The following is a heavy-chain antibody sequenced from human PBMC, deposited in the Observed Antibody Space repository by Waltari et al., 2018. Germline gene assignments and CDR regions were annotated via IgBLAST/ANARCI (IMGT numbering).Heavy chain of an antibody. CDR1: GFTFSSYW. J-gene: IGHJ2*01. Sequence: EVQLVESGGGLVQPGGSLRLSCAASGFTFSSYWMSWVRQAPGKGLEWVANIKQDGSEKYYVDSVKGRFTISRDNAKNSLYLQMNSLRAEDTAVYYCARGGYCSSTSCSYFDLWGRGTLVTVSS. V-gene: IGHV3-7*04. D-gene: IGHD2-2*01. CDR3: ARGGYCSSTSCSYFDL. CDR2: IKQDGSEK.